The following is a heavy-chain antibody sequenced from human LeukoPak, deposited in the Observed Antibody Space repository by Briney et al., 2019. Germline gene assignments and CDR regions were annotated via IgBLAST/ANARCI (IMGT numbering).Heavy chain of an antibody. D-gene: IGHD5-24*01. CDR2: IYRSGGT. CDR1: GFPISSHY. V-gene: IGHV3-53*01. CDR3: TRTIPPAH. J-gene: IGHJ4*02. Sequence: PGGSLRLSCIASGFPISSHYISWVRQAPGKGLDWVSVIYRSGGTYFADSVKGRFTISRDDSQNTVSLQMNSLRVEDTAVYYCTRTIPPAHWGRGTLVTVSS.